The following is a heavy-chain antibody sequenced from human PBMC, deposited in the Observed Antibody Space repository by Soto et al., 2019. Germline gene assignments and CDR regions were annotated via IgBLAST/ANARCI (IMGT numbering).Heavy chain of an antibody. CDR3: ARNPVDPNLRYFDWP. Sequence: PGRSQLLSSTASECNFISYSRSWIIKNKGKGLEWVSSISSSSSYIYYADSVKGRFTISRDNAKNSLYLQMNSLRAEDTAVYYCARNPVDPNLRYFDWPWGQGTLVTVSS. J-gene: IGHJ5*02. D-gene: IGHD3-9*01. CDR1: ECNFISYS. CDR2: ISSSSSYI. V-gene: IGHV3-21*01.